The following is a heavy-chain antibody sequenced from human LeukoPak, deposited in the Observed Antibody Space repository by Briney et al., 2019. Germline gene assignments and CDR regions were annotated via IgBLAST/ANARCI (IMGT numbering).Heavy chain of an antibody. V-gene: IGHV4-59*01. J-gene: IGHJ6*02. CDR3: ARHLHPPYYDFWSGYYPPYYYYGMDV. CDR1: GGSFSGYY. CDR2: IYYSGST. D-gene: IGHD3-3*01. Sequence: SETLFLTCAVYGGSFSGYYWSWIRQPPGKGLEWIGYIYYSGSTNYNPSLKSRVTISVDTSKNQFSLKLSSVTTADTAVYYCARHLHPPYYDFWSGYYPPYYYYGMDVWGQGTTVTVSS.